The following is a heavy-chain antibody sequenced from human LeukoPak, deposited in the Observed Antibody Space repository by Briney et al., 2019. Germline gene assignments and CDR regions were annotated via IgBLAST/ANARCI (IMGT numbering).Heavy chain of an antibody. CDR3: AGTYYYDSSYFDY. Sequence: PSETLSLTCTVSGGSISSSSYYWGWIRQPPGKGLEWIGSIYYSGSTYYNPSLKSRVTISVDTSKNQFSLKLSSVTAADTAVYYCAGTYYYDSSYFDYWGQGTLVTVSS. V-gene: IGHV4-39*01. J-gene: IGHJ4*02. CDR1: GGSISSSSYY. CDR2: IYYSGST. D-gene: IGHD3-22*01.